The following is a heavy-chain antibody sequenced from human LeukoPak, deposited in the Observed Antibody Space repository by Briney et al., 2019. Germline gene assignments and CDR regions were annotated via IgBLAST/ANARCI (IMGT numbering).Heavy chain of an antibody. J-gene: IGHJ3*01. Sequence: GASVKVSCKAAGYSFTTKYLHWVRQAPGQGLEWMGVVNPSGGSTSYAQRFQGRVTMTGDMSTSTVYMELRSLRSEDTAVYYCARGGDGYNHDAFDFWGQGTMVTVSS. CDR2: VNPSGGST. CDR3: ARGGDGYNHDAFDF. CDR1: GYSFTTKY. V-gene: IGHV1-46*01. D-gene: IGHD5-24*01.